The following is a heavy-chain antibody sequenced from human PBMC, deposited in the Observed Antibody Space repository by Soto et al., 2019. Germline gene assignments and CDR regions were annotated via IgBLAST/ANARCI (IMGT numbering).Heavy chain of an antibody. V-gene: IGHV1-18*01. D-gene: IGHD1-1*01. J-gene: IGHJ4*02. CDR2: ISAHNGNT. CDR1: GYAFTTYG. Sequence: QVHLVQSGAEVKKPGASVKVSCKGSGYAFTTYGITWVRQAPGQGLEWMGWISAHNGNTNYAQKLQGRVTVTRDPSTSKAYMELRSLRSDDTAVYHCARGRYGDYGGQGALVTVSS. CDR3: ARGRYGDY.